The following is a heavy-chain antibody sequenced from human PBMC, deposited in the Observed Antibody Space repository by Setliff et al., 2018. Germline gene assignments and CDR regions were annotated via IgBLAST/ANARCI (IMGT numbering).Heavy chain of an antibody. D-gene: IGHD6-13*01. Sequence: GESLKISCKGSGYSFTSYWIGWVRQMPGKGLEWMGIIYPGDSDTRYSPSFQGQVTISADKSISTAYLQWSSLKASDTDMYYCARRPYSSSFLSPFVGNWFDPWGQGTLVTVSS. V-gene: IGHV5-51*01. CDR2: IYPGDSDT. J-gene: IGHJ5*02. CDR1: GYSFTSYW. CDR3: ARRPYSSSFLSPFVGNWFDP.